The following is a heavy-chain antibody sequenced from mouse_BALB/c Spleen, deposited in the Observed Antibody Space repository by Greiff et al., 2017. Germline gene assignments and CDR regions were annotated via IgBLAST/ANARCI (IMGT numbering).Heavy chain of an antibody. D-gene: IGHD4-1*01. CDR1: GYTFTDYE. J-gene: IGHJ3*01. CDR2: IDPETGGT. CDR3: TRGNWDGFAY. V-gene: IGHV1-15*01. Sequence: VQLQESGAELVRPGASVTLSCKASGYTFTDYEMHWVKQTPVHGLEWIGAIDPETGGTAYNQKFKGKATLTADKSSSTAYMELRSLTSEDSAVYYCTRGNWDGFAYWGQGTLVTVSA.